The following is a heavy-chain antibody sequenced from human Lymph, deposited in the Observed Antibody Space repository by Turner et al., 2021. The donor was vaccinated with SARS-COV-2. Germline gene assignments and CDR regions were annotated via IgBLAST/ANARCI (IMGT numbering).Heavy chain of an antibody. CDR2: IYSGGST. D-gene: IGHD1-1*01. CDR3: ARDLQLYGMDV. V-gene: IGHV3-53*02. Sequence: EVQLVETGGGLIQPGGSRGLSCAAYGSIVRSNYMNGVRQAPGKVLEWVSLIYSGGSTYCADSVKGRFTISRDNSKNTLYLQMNSLRAEDTAVYYCARDLQLYGMDVWGQGTTVTVSS. J-gene: IGHJ6*02. CDR1: GSIVRSNY.